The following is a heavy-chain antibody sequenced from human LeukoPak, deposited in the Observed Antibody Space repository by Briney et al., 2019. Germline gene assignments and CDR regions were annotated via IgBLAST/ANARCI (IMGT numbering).Heavy chain of an antibody. Sequence: ASVKVSFKASGYTFTSYGISWVRQAPGQGLEWMGWISAYNGNTNYAQKLQGRVTMTTDTSTSTAYMELRSLRSDDTAVYYCASLGRDYGDYVYLDYWGQGTLVTVSS. D-gene: IGHD4-17*01. V-gene: IGHV1-18*01. CDR1: GYTFTSYG. CDR2: ISAYNGNT. J-gene: IGHJ4*02. CDR3: ASLGRDYGDYVYLDY.